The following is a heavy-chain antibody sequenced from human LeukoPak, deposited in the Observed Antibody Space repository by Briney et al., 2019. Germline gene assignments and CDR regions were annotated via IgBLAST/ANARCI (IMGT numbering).Heavy chain of an antibody. D-gene: IGHD2/OR15-2a*01. V-gene: IGHV4-4*09. J-gene: IGHJ3*02. Sequence: PSETLSLPCTVSGGSYISYYWSWIRQPPGKGLEWIGYIYTSGSTNYNPSLKSRPTISVDTSKNQFSLKLSSVTAADTAVYYCARLLLGRAFDNWGQGTMATVSS. CDR1: GGSYISYY. CDR3: ARLLLGRAFDN. CDR2: IYTSGST.